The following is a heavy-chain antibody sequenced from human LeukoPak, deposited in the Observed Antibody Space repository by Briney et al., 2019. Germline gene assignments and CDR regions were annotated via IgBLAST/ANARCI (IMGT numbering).Heavy chain of an antibody. CDR2: IYDGDST. Sequence: GGSLRLSCAASGITVSSNYLSWVRQAPGKGLEWVSVIYDGDSTYYPDSVKGRFTISRDNSRSTLFLQMTSLRAEDTAVYYCARVAPAGTYFDYWGQGTLVTVSS. J-gene: IGHJ4*02. CDR3: ARVAPAGTYFDY. CDR1: GITVSSNY. V-gene: IGHV3-66*01. D-gene: IGHD6-13*01.